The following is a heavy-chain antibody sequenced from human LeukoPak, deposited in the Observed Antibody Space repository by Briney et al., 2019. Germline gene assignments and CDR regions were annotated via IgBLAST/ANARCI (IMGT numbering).Heavy chain of an antibody. Sequence: GRSLRLFCAASGFTFNIYGMHCARQAPGRGLEWVAFIRSDGTNKYYADCVKGRFSISRDNSKNTLYLQMNSLRAENTAVYYCAKTLPSYYYYMDVWGKGTTVTISS. CDR2: IRSDGTNK. V-gene: IGHV3-30*02. CDR1: GFTFNIYG. CDR3: AKTLPSYYYYMDV. J-gene: IGHJ6*03.